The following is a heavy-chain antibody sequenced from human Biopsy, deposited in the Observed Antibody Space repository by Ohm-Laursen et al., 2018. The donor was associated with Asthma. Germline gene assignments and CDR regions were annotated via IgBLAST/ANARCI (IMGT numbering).Heavy chain of an antibody. D-gene: IGHD4-17*01. CDR1: GFTFSSYS. V-gene: IGHV3-21*01. CDR2: ISSSSSYI. J-gene: IGHJ5*02. Sequence: SLRLSCTASGFTFSSYSMSWVRQAPGKGLEWVSSISSSSSYIYYADSVKGRFTISRDNAKNSLYLQMSSLRAEDTAVYYCARDRYGDYVGWFDPWGQGTLVTVSS. CDR3: ARDRYGDYVGWFDP.